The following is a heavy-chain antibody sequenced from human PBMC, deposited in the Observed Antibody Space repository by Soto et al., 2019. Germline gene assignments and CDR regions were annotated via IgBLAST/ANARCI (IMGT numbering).Heavy chain of an antibody. CDR2: INPSGGAT. Sequence: ASVKVSCKASGYTFTNSFLHWMRQAPGQGPEWVGVINPSGGATSYAQRFQGRVTMTRDTSTSTVFMEMSSLRSEDTAMYYCARGVYYYDSSGPHSYFDYWGQGTLVTVSS. V-gene: IGHV1-46*01. D-gene: IGHD3-22*01. J-gene: IGHJ4*02. CDR3: ARGVYYYDSSGPHSYFDY. CDR1: GYTFTNSF.